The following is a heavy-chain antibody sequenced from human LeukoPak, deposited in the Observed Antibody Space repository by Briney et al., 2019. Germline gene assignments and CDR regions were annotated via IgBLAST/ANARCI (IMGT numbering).Heavy chain of an antibody. CDR2: ISTTSSTM. CDR3: ARKIVVAGQWYFDY. D-gene: IGHD6-19*01. CDR1: GFTLSSYG. Sequence: GGSLRLSCAASGFTLSSYGMNWVRQAPGKGLEWVSYISTTSSTMYYADSVKGRFTISRDNAKNSLYLQMNNLRAEDTAVYYCARKIVVAGQWYFDYWGQGTLVTVSS. V-gene: IGHV3-48*01. J-gene: IGHJ4*02.